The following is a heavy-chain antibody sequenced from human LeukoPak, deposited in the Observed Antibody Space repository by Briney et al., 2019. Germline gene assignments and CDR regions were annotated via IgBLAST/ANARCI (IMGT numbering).Heavy chain of an antibody. CDR1: GFTFSSYA. J-gene: IGHJ4*02. D-gene: IGHD5-12*01. Sequence: PGGSLRLSCAASGFTFSSYAMSWVRQAPGKGLEGVSAISGSGGSTYYADSVKGRFTISRDNSKNTLYLQMNSLRAEDTAVYYCATYKSYSGYYPRLFDYWGQGTLVTVSS. V-gene: IGHV3-23*01. CDR2: ISGSGGST. CDR3: ATYKSYSGYYPRLFDY.